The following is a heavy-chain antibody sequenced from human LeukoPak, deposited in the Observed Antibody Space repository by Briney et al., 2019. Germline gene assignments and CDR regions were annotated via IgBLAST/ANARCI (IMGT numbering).Heavy chain of an antibody. Sequence: PGGSLSLSCAASGSTFSSYWMSWVRQAPGKGLEWVANIKQDGSEKYYVDSVKGRFTISRDNAKNSLYLKMNSLRAEPTAVYYCARDGDAMVVVPSSKYHYYYYMDVWGKGTTVTVSS. V-gene: IGHV3-7*01. CDR1: GSTFSSYW. CDR3: ARDGDAMVVVPSSKYHYYYYMDV. CDR2: IKQDGSEK. J-gene: IGHJ6*03. D-gene: IGHD2-2*01.